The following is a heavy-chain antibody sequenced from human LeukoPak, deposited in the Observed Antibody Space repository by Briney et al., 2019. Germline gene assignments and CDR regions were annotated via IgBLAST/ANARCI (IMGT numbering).Heavy chain of an antibody. CDR2: IIPIIGIA. Sequence: SVKVSCKASGGTFSIYDMRWVRQAPGQGLEWVGRIIPIIGIANYAQKFQGRVTITADKSTSTAYIELSSLRSEDTAVYYCAIAKGYCSGGSCSSRGAFDIWGQGTMVTVSS. V-gene: IGHV1-69*04. CDR1: GGTFSIYD. CDR3: AIAKGYCSGGSCSSRGAFDI. J-gene: IGHJ3*02. D-gene: IGHD2-15*01.